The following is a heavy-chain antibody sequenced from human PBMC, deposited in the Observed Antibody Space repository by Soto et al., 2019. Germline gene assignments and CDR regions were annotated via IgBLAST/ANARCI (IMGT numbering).Heavy chain of an antibody. V-gene: IGHV3-30*18. CDR2: ISYDGSNK. J-gene: IGHJ4*02. CDR3: AKDAQGWYFDY. Sequence: GGSLRLSCAASGFTFSSYGMHWVRQAPGKGLEWVAVISYDGSNKYYADSVKGRFTISRDNSKNTLYLQMNSLRAEDTAVYYCAKDAQGWYFDYWGQGTLVTVSS. CDR1: GFTFSSYG. D-gene: IGHD6-19*01.